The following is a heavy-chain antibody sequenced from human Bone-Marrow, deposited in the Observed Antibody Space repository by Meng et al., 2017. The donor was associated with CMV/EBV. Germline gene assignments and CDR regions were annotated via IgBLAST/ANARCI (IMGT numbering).Heavy chain of an antibody. J-gene: IGHJ4*02. V-gene: IGHV1-2*02. Sequence: ASVKVSCKASGYTFTGYYMHWVRQAPGQGLEWMGWINPNSGGTNYAQKLQGRVTMTTDTSTSTAYMELRSLRSDDTAVYYCARELVRATRAYFDYWGQGTLVTVSS. D-gene: IGHD1-26*01. CDR2: INPNSGGT. CDR1: GYTFTGYY. CDR3: ARELVRATRAYFDY.